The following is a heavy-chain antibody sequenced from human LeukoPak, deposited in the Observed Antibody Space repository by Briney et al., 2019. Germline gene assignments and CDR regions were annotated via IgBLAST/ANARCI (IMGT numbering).Heavy chain of an antibody. V-gene: IGHV3-30-3*01. CDR2: ISYDGSNK. CDR3: ARARSPS. CDR1: GFTFSSYA. Sequence: GGSLRLSCAASGFTFSSYAMHWVRQAPGKGLEWVAVISYDGSNKYYADSVKGRFTISRDNSKNTLYLQMNSERAEDTAVYYCARARSPSWGQGTLVTVSS. J-gene: IGHJ4*02.